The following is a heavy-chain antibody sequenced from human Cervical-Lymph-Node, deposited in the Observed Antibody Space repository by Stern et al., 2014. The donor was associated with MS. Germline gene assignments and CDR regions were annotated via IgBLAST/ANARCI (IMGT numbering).Heavy chain of an antibody. D-gene: IGHD3-3*01. CDR3: ARSPPYYEFWNDYYYLDY. J-gene: IGHJ4*02. CDR1: GFSLSTSGMR. V-gene: IGHV2-70*04. CDR2: NEWDDDK. Sequence: VTLKESGPALVKPTQTLTLTCTFSGFSLSTSGMRVSWIRQPPGKALEWLARNEWDDDKFYSTSLKTRLTISKDTSKNQVVLTMTNMDPVDTATYYCARSPPYYEFWNDYYYLDYWGQGTLVAVSS.